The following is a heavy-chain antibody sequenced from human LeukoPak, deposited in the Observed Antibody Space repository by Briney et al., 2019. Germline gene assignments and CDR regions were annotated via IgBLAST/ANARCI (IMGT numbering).Heavy chain of an antibody. CDR1: GFTFSSYS. CDR3: ARVGYSGYDRGGFVDY. CDR2: ISSSSSYI. D-gene: IGHD5-12*01. V-gene: IGHV3-21*01. J-gene: IGHJ4*02. Sequence: GGSLRLSCAASGFTFSSYSMNWVRQAPGKGLEGVSSISSSSSYIYYADSVKGRFTISRDNAKNSLYLQMNSLRAEDTAVYYCARVGYSGYDRGGFVDYWGQGTLVTVSS.